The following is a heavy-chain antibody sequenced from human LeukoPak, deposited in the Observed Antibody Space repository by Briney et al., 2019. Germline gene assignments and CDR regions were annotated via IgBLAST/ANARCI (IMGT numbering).Heavy chain of an antibody. Sequence: ASVKVSCKASGGTFSSYAISWVRQAPGQGLEWMGWINPNSGGTNYAQKFQGRVTMTRDTSISTAYMELSRLRSDDTAVYYCAGGNVVGGGSDYWGQGTLVTVSS. CDR1: GGTFSSYA. V-gene: IGHV1-2*02. D-gene: IGHD2-15*01. CDR3: AGGNVVGGGSDY. J-gene: IGHJ4*02. CDR2: INPNSGGT.